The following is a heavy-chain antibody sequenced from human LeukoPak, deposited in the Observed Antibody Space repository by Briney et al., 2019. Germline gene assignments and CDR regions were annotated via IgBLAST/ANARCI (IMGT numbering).Heavy chain of an antibody. CDR1: GYTFTSYD. CDR3: ARGLRKAMVRGVTKGGWLDP. V-gene: IGHV1-8*01. D-gene: IGHD3-10*01. J-gene: IGHJ5*02. CDR2: MNPNSGNT. Sequence: PGASVKVSCKASGYTFTSYDINWVRQATGQGLEWMGWMNPNSGNTGYAQKFQGRVTMTRNTSISTAYMELSSLRSEDTAVYYCARGLRKAMVRGVTKGGWLDPWGQGTLVTVSS.